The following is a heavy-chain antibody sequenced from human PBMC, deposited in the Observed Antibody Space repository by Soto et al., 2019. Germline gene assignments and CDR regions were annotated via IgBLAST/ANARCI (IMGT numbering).Heavy chain of an antibody. J-gene: IGHJ4*02. CDR3: AREGVFGLVKIIPPDY. CDR1: GLGFSSYG. CDR2: ISFDGSTQ. D-gene: IGHD3-3*01. Sequence: VQLLESGGGVAQPGRSLRLSCRASGLGFSSYGMLWVRQAPGKGPEWVAFISFDGSTQYYADSVRGRFTISRDNSENTLYLQLDTLRVEDTAMYYCAREGVFGLVKIIPPDYWGQGAQVTVSA. V-gene: IGHV3-30*03.